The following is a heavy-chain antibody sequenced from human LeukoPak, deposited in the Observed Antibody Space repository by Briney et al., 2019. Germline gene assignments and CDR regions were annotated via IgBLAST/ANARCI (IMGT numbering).Heavy chain of an antibody. CDR2: ISYGGSNK. D-gene: IGHD3-10*01. Sequence: SGGSLRLSCAASGFTFSSYAMHWVRKAPGKGLEWVAVISYGGSNKYYADSVKSRFTISRDNSKNTLYLQMNSLRAEDTAVYYCAREAGFGELFFDYWGQGTLVTVSS. CDR3: AREAGFGELFFDY. J-gene: IGHJ4*02. V-gene: IGHV3-30-3*01. CDR1: GFTFSSYA.